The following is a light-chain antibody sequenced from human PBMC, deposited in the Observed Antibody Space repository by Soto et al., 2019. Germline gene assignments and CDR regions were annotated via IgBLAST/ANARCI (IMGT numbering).Light chain of an antibody. J-gene: IGLJ3*02. CDR2: ENH. Sequence: QSVLTQPPSVSAAPGQTVTISCSGSSSNIGDNYVSWYQQFPGTAPKLLISENHKRPSGIPDRFSGSKSGTSATLGITGLQAGDEADYYCGTWDTSLSAGVFGGGTKVTVL. V-gene: IGLV1-51*02. CDR3: GTWDTSLSAGV. CDR1: SSNIGDNY.